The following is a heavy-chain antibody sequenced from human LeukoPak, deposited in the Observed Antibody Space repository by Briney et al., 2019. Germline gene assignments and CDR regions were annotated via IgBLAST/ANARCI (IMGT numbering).Heavy chain of an antibody. CDR3: AKDPIQDIVVVPAPDY. V-gene: IGHV3-30*02. Sequence: GGSLRLSCAASRFTFSSYGMHWVRQAPGKGLEGWAFIRYYGSNKYYADSVKGRFTISRDNSKNTLYLQMNSLRAEDTAVYYCAKDPIQDIVVVPAPDYWGQGTLVTVSS. CDR1: RFTFSSYG. CDR2: IRYYGSNK. D-gene: IGHD2-2*01. J-gene: IGHJ4*02.